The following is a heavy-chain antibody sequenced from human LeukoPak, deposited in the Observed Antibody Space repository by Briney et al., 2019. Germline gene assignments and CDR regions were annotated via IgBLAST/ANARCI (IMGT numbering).Heavy chain of an antibody. J-gene: IGHJ6*02. Sequence: ASVKVSCKASGYTFTSYAMNWVRQAPGQGLEWMGWINTNTGNPTYAQGFTGRFVFSLDTSVSTAYLQISSLKAEDTAVYYCARDLGGIAAAGDYYYYYGMDVWGQGTTVTVSS. D-gene: IGHD6-13*01. CDR3: ARDLGGIAAAGDYYYYYGMDV. CDR2: INTNTGNP. V-gene: IGHV7-4-1*02. CDR1: GYTFTSYA.